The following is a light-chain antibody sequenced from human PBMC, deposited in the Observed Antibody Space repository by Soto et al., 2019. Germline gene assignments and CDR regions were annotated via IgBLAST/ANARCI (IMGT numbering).Light chain of an antibody. CDR3: QQYDSSPSFT. Sequence: EIVLTQSPGTLSLSPGERATLSCRASQSVSSSYLAWYQQRPGQAPRLLIYGASGRATGIPDRFSGSGSGTDFTLTISRLEPEDFAVYYCQQYDSSPSFTFSPGTKVDIK. CDR2: GAS. CDR1: QSVSSSY. J-gene: IGKJ3*01. V-gene: IGKV3-20*01.